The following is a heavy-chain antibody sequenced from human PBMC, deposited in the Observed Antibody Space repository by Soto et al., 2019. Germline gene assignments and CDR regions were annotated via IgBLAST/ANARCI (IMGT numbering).Heavy chain of an antibody. V-gene: IGHV5-51*01. CDR2: IYPGDSDT. CDR1: GYSFTSLC. J-gene: IGHJ6*03. D-gene: IGHD1-26*01. CDR3: ARLTSYSGYLDV. Sequence: PCESLKISCKGAGYSFTSLCIGRVRQMPGKGLEWMGIIYPGDSDTRYSPSFQGQVTISADKSISTAYLQWSSLKASDTAMYYCARLTSYSGYLDVWGKGTTVTVSS.